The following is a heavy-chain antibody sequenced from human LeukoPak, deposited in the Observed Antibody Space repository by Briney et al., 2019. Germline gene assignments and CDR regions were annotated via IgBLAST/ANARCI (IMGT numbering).Heavy chain of an antibody. Sequence: PGGSLRLSCAASGFTFSSYAVHWVRQAPGKGLEYVSAISSNGGSTYYANSVKGRFTISRDNSKNTLYLQMGSLRAEDMAVYYCAREGMTTVTRSFDYWGQGTLVTVSS. CDR1: GFTFSSYA. CDR3: AREGMTTVTRSFDY. J-gene: IGHJ4*02. V-gene: IGHV3-64*01. CDR2: ISSNGGST. D-gene: IGHD4-17*01.